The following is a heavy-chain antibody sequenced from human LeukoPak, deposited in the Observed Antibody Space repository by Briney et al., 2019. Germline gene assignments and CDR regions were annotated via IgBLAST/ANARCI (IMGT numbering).Heavy chain of an antibody. Sequence: PGGSLRLSCATSGFSFSDFDMQWVRQAPGQGLEWVAFIRSDGSNTYYGDSVKGRFTISRDNSKKILHLQMNSLRAEDTAVYYRAIQKADLITMIRGVIAYWGQGTLVTVSS. CDR2: IRSDGSNT. V-gene: IGHV3-30*02. D-gene: IGHD3-10*01. J-gene: IGHJ4*02. CDR3: AIQKADLITMIRGVIAY. CDR1: GFSFSDFD.